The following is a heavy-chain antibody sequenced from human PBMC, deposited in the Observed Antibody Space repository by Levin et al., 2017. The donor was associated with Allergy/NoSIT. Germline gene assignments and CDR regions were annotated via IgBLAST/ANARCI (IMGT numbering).Heavy chain of an antibody. CDR2: IYSGGTT. V-gene: IGHV3-53*01. J-gene: IGHJ4*02. CDR1: GFTVSSNY. D-gene: IGHD3-22*01. CDR3: ARVEWRSGYYLPDY. Sequence: GESLKISCAASGFTVSSNYMNWVRQAPGKGLEWVSLIYSGGTTYYADSVKGRFTISRDNSKNTLYLQMNSLRAEDTAVYYCARVEWRSGYYLPDYWGQGTLVTVSS.